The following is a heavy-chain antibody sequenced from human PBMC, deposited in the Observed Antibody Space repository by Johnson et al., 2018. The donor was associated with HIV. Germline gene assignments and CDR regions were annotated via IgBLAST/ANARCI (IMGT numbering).Heavy chain of an antibody. CDR1: GFTFSDYY. Sequence: QVQLVESGGGLVKPGGSLRLSCAASGFTFSDYYMSWIRQAPGKGLEWVSYISSSGSIIYYGYSVKGRFTISRDNAKNSLYLQMNSLRAEDTAVYYCARWGWRGIATPDAFDIWGQGTMVTVSS. CDR2: ISSSGSII. CDR3: ARWGWRGIATPDAFDI. J-gene: IGHJ3*02. V-gene: IGHV3-11*04. D-gene: IGHD6-13*01.